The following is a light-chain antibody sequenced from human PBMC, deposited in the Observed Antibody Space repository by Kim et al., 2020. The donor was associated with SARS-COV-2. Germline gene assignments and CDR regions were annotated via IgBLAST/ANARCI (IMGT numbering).Light chain of an antibody. V-gene: IGLV1-40*01. Sequence: SVTISGAGRSSNIGAVSGVHWYQHLPGTAPKLLIFGATTRASGVPGRCSGSKSGTSASLAITGLQAEDEGDYYCHSYDSGLTGYVFGSGTKVTVL. CDR1: SSNIGAVSG. CDR3: HSYDSGLTGYV. CDR2: GAT. J-gene: IGLJ1*01.